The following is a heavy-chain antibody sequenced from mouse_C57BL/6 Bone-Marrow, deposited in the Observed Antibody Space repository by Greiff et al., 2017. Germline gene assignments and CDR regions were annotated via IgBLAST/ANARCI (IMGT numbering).Heavy chain of an antibody. Sequence: EVKVVESGAELVKPGASVKLSCTASGFNIKDYYMHWVKQRTEQGLEWIGRIDPEDGETKYAPKFQGKATITADTSSNTAYLQLSSLTSEDTAVYYCARPLYYGYYFSCFDYWGQGTTLTVSS. CDR1: GFNIKDYY. J-gene: IGHJ2*01. V-gene: IGHV14-2*01. CDR2: IDPEDGET. D-gene: IGHD2-3*01. CDR3: ARPLYYGYYFSCFDY.